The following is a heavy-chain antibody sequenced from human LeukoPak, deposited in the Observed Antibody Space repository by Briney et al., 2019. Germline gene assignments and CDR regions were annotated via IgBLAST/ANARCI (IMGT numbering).Heavy chain of an antibody. V-gene: IGHV3-30-3*01. CDR2: ISHHGSDK. D-gene: IGHD3-3*01. Sequence: GGSLRLSCTASGFTFSNYAIHWVRQAPGKGLEWVAVISHHGSDKYYADSVKGRFTISRDNSKNTLYLQMNSLRAEDTAVYYCARDSPYDFWSAHHSPTLDYWGQGTLVTVSS. CDR3: ARDSPYDFWSAHHSPTLDY. CDR1: GFTFSNYA. J-gene: IGHJ4*02.